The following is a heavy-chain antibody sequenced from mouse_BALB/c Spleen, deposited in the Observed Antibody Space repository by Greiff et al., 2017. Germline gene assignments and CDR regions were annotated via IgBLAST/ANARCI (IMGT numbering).Heavy chain of an antibody. CDR3: ARGDYDVEAWFAY. CDR1: GFTFSDYG. CDR2: ISNLAYSI. V-gene: IGHV5-15*02. Sequence: EVKLVESGGGLVQPGGSRKLSCAASGFTFSDYGMAWVRQAPGKGPEWVAFISNLAYSIYYADTVTGRFTISRENAKNTLYLEMSSLRSEDTAMYYCARGDYDVEAWFAYWGQGTLVTVSA. D-gene: IGHD2-4*01. J-gene: IGHJ3*01.